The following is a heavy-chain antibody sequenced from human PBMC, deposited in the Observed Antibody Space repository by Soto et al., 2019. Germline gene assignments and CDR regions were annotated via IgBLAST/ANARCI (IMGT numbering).Heavy chain of an antibody. CDR3: ARDVYRYSSSSPEDV. CDR1: GFTFSDYY. V-gene: IGHV3-11*06. CDR2: ISSSSRTT. Sequence: SLRLSCAASGFTFSDYYMSWIRQAPGKGLDWVAYISSSSRTTKYGDSVKGRFTISRDNAKSSLFLQMNSLRGEDTAVYYCARDVYRYSSSSPEDVWGQGTTVTVSS. D-gene: IGHD6-6*01. J-gene: IGHJ6*02.